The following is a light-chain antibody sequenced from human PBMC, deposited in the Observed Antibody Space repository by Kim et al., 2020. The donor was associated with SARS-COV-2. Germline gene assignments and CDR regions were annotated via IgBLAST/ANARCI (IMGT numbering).Light chain of an antibody. CDR2: KDS. V-gene: IGLV3-27*01. CDR3: YSAADNTPYV. J-gene: IGLJ1*01. CDR1: VLAKKY. Sequence: SYELTQPSSVSVSPGQTARITCSGDVLAKKYARWFQQKPGQAPVLVIYKDSERPSGIPGRFSGSSSGTTVTLTISGAQVEDEADYYCYSAADNTPYVFGT.